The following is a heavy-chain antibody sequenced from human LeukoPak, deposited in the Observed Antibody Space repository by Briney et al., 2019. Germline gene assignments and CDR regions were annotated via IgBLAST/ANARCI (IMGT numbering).Heavy chain of an antibody. CDR1: GFSFSTSA. CDR3: ASGSYHEH. V-gene: IGHV3-30*15. Sequence: GGSLRLSCAASGFSFSTSAMHWVRQAPGKGLEWVAVMSYDGNYKHHADSVKGRFTISRDNSRNTLSLQMSSQRGEDTAVYYCASGSYHEHWGQGTLVTVSS. D-gene: IGHD1-26*01. CDR2: MSYDGNYK. J-gene: IGHJ4*02.